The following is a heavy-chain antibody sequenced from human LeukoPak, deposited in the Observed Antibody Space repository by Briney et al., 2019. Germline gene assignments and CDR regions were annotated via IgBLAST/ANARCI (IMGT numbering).Heavy chain of an antibody. D-gene: IGHD3-22*01. Sequence: TSETLSLTCTVSGGSISSGGYCWSWIRQHPGKGLEWIGYIYHSGSTYYNPSLKTRVTISVDTSKTQFSLKLSSVTAADTAVYYCARLLTSGHFYLDFWGQGTLVTVSS. CDR3: ARLLTSGHFYLDF. CDR1: GGSISSGGYC. J-gene: IGHJ4*02. CDR2: IYHSGST. V-gene: IGHV4-31*03.